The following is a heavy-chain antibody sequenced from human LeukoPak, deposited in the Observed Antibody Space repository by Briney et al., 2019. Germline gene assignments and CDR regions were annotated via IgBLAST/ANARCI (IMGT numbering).Heavy chain of an antibody. D-gene: IGHD3-10*02. CDR3: AELGITMIGGV. V-gene: IGHV3-48*03. J-gene: IGHJ6*04. CDR1: GFTFSSYE. Sequence: PGGSLRLSCAGSGFTFSSYEMNWVRQAPGKGLEWVSYISSSGGTIYYADSVKGRFTISRDNAKNSLYLQMNSLRAEDTAVYYCAELGITMIGGVWGKGTTVTISS. CDR2: ISSSGGTI.